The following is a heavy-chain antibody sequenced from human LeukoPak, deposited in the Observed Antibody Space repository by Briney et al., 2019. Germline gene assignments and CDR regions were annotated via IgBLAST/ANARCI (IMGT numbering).Heavy chain of an antibody. J-gene: IGHJ4*02. CDR1: GGSISSYY. CDR3: ARALRGYFDY. D-gene: IGHD3-9*01. Sequence: SETLSLTCTVSGGSISSYYWSWIRQPPGKGLEWIGYIYYSGSTDYNPSLKSRVAISVDTSKNQFSLKLSSVTAADTAVYYCARALRGYFDYWGQGTLVTVSS. CDR2: IYYSGST. V-gene: IGHV4-59*01.